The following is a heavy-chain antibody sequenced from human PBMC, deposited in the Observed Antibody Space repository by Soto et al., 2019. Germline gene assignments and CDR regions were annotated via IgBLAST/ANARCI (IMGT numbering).Heavy chain of an antibody. CDR2: INPILSMS. CDR1: GDTFSFYT. Sequence: QVQLVQSGAEVKKPGSSVKVSCKASGDTFSFYTINWVRQAPGLGLEWLGRINPILSMSNYAQYCQGRVTITADQSTSTAYMELSSLRSEDTAMYYCATNYGSGYRAFDFWGQGALVTVSS. V-gene: IGHV1-69*02. J-gene: IGHJ4*02. CDR3: ATNYGSGYRAFDF. D-gene: IGHD3-10*01.